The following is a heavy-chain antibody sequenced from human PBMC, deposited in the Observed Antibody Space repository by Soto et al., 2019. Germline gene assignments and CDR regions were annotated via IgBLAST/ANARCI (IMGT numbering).Heavy chain of an antibody. CDR3: ARDRQLSNYELVY. J-gene: IGHJ4*02. V-gene: IGHV4-30-2*01. Sequence: QLQLQESGSGLVKPSQTLSLTCAVSGGSISSGGYSWSWIRQPPGKGLEWIGNIYHSGSTYYNPSLKSRVTISVDSCKTQSALKLPFVTAADTAVYYCARDRQLSNYELVYWGQGSLVTVSS. CDR2: IYHSGST. CDR1: GGSISSGGYS. D-gene: IGHD4-4*01.